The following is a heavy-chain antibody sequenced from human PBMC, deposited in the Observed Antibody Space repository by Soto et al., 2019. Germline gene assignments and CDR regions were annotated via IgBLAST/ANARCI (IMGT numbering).Heavy chain of an antibody. CDR3: TREGDYDILTGYTFDP. CDR2: INPDGGYT. Sequence: VQLVQSGAEVKKPGASVKVSCKASGYSFTSFHMHWVRQAPGQGLEWMGIINPDGGYTIYAQKLKGRLTMTRDTSTNTAYMELNSLRSEDTAVYYCTREGDYDILTGYTFDPWGQGTLVTVSS. V-gene: IGHV1-46*01. CDR1: GYSFTSFH. D-gene: IGHD3-9*01. J-gene: IGHJ5*02.